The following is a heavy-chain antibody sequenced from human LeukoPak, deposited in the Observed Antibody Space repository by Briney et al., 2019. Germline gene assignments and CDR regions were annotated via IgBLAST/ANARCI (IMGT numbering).Heavy chain of an antibody. J-gene: IGHJ3*02. V-gene: IGHV3-23*01. CDR3: AKDGQSGYYFPGHPGSFDI. CDR1: GFTFSSYA. D-gene: IGHD3-3*01. CDR2: ISGSGGST. Sequence: TGGSLRLSCAASGFTFSSYAMSWVRQAPGKGLEWVSAISGSGGSTYYADSVKGRFTISRDNSKNTLYLQMNSLRAEDTAVYYCAKDGQSGYYFPGHPGSFDIWGQGTMVTVSS.